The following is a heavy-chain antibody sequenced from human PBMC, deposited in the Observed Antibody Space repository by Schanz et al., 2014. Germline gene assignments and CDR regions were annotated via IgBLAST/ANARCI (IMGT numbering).Heavy chain of an antibody. Sequence: EVQLLESGGGLVQPGGSLRLSCAASGFGFSSYSMNWVRQAPGKGLEWVSYISGSSRTIYYAYSMKGRFTVSRDNAENALYLQMNSLRAEDTGLYFCARGGSGSHYRLDYWGQGTLVTVSS. J-gene: IGHJ4*02. V-gene: IGHV3-48*01. CDR2: ISGSSRTI. D-gene: IGHD1-26*01. CDR1: GFGFSSYS. CDR3: ARGGSGSHYRLDY.